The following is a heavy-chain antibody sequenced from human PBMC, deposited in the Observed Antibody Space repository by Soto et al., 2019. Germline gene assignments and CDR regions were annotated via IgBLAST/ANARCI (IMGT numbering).Heavy chain of an antibody. D-gene: IGHD3-10*01. J-gene: IGHJ4*02. V-gene: IGHV3-23*01. CDR2: ISGSGGST. Sequence: EVQLLESGGGLVQPGGSLRLSCAASGFTFSSYAMSCVRQAPGKGLEWVSTISGSGGSTYYADSVKGRFTISRDNSKNTLHLQMNSLRAEETAVYYCAKAYGSGNYYTLLDYWGQGTLVTVSS. CDR3: AKAYGSGNYYTLLDY. CDR1: GFTFSSYA.